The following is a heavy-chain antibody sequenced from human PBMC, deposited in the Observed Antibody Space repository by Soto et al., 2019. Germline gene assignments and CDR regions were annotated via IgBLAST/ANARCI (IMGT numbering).Heavy chain of an antibody. CDR2: IIPIFGTA. CDR1: GGTFSSYA. Sequence: QVQLVQSGAEVKKPGSSVKVSCKASGGTFSSYAISWVRQAPGQGLEWMGGIIPIFGTANYAQKFQGRVTITADESTSTAYMELSSLRSEDTAVYYCARDRYYDSSDYPPSYWYFDLWGRGTLVTVSS. J-gene: IGHJ2*01. CDR3: ARDRYYDSSDYPPSYWYFDL. V-gene: IGHV1-69*01. D-gene: IGHD3-22*01.